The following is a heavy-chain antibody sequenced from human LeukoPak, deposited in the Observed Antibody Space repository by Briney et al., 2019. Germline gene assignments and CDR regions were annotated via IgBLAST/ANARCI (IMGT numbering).Heavy chain of an antibody. CDR3: ARGSSSRI. CDR1: GFTVSNNY. Sequence: GGSLRLSCAASGFTVSNNYMNWVRQAPGKGLEWASLIYSGGSTYYADSVKGRFTISRDNSKNTLYLQMNSLRAEDTAVYYCARGSSSRIWGQGTTVTVSS. V-gene: IGHV3-53*01. D-gene: IGHD6-13*01. J-gene: IGHJ6*02. CDR2: IYSGGST.